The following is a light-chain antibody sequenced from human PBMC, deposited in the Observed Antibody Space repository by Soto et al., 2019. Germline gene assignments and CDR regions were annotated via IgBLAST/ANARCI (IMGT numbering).Light chain of an antibody. CDR1: SSDVGGYNY. CDR3: SSYTSSSVV. CDR2: EVS. Sequence: QSALTQPASVSGSPGQSITISCTGTSSDVGGYNYVSWYQQHPGKAPQLMIYEVSNRPSGVSNRFSGSKSGNTASLTISGLQADDEADYYCSSYTSSSVVFGGGTKVTVL. V-gene: IGLV2-14*01. J-gene: IGLJ2*01.